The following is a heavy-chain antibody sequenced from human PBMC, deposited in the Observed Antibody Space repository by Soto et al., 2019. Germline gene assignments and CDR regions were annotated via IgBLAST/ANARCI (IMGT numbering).Heavy chain of an antibody. V-gene: IGHV3-30-3*01. CDR1: GFTFSSYA. D-gene: IGHD6-13*01. CDR3: ARDGYSRSWDRGMDV. CDR2: ISYDGSNK. J-gene: IGHJ6*02. Sequence: PGGSLRLSCAASGFTFSSYAMHWVRQAPGKGLEWVAVISYDGSNKYYADSVKGRFTISRDNSKNTLYLQMNSLRAEDTAVYYCARDGYSRSWDRGMDVWGQGTTVTVSS.